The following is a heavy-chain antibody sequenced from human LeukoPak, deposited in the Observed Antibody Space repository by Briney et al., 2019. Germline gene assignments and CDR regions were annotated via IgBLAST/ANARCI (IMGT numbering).Heavy chain of an antibody. CDR1: GGSISSSSYY. V-gene: IGHV4-39*07. D-gene: IGHD3-9*01. J-gene: IGHJ5*02. Sequence: PSETLSLTCTVSGGSISSSSYYWGWIRQPPGKGLEWTGSIYYSGSTYYNPSLKSRVTISVDTSKNQFSLKLSSVTAADTAVYYCARGRPHYDILTGYQLGWFDPWGQGTLVTVSS. CDR2: IYYSGST. CDR3: ARGRPHYDILTGYQLGWFDP.